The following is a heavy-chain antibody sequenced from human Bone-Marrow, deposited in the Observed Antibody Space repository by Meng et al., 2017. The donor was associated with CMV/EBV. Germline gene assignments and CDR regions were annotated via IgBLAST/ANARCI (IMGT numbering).Heavy chain of an antibody. J-gene: IGHJ5*02. V-gene: IGHV3-21*01. Sequence: GESLKISCVASGFTFTSYTIHWVRQAPGKGPEWVSAISRGGESTYYADSVKGRFTISRDNAKNSLYLQMNSLRAEDTAVYYCARDGDIVGNPWGQGTLVTVSS. D-gene: IGHD5-12*01. CDR3: ARDGDIVGNP. CDR1: GFTFTSYT. CDR2: ISRGGEST.